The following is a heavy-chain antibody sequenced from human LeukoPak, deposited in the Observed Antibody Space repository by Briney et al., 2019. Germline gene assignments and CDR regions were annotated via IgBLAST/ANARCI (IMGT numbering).Heavy chain of an antibody. V-gene: IGHV3-30*02. Sequence: GGSLRLSCAASGFIFSTYGMHWVRQAPGKGLEWVAFIRYDGSNKYYADSVKGRFTISRDNSNNTLYLQMNSLRAEDTAVYYCAKLVGMDYDFWSGTVDYWGQGTLVTVSS. J-gene: IGHJ4*02. D-gene: IGHD3-3*01. CDR2: IRYDGSNK. CDR1: GFIFSTYG. CDR3: AKLVGMDYDFWSGTVDY.